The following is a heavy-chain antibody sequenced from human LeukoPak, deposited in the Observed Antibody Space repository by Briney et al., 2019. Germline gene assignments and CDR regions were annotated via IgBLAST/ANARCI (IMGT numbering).Heavy chain of an antibody. CDR3: ARDIAGATKGGWFDT. Sequence: ASVKVSCKASGYTFTNYDINWVRQATGQGLEWMGWMNPNSGNTGYAQKFQGRVAMTRNTSISTAYMELSSLRSEDTALYYCARDIAGATKGGWFDTWGQGTPVTVSS. CDR2: MNPNSGNT. V-gene: IGHV1-8*01. CDR1: GYTFTNYD. D-gene: IGHD1-26*01. J-gene: IGHJ5*02.